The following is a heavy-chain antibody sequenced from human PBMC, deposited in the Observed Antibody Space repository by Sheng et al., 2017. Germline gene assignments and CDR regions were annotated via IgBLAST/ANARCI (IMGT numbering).Heavy chain of an antibody. CDR2: IIPMFGTT. CDR1: GDIFNNYG. Sequence: QVQLVQSGAEVKKPGSSVKVSCKASGDIFNNYGISWVRQAPGQGPEWMGGIIPMFGTTNYARKFQGRVTFTTDESTSTAYMELRTVRYEDTAVYYCARGRVVVPANMFLDYWGQGTLVTVS. CDR3: ARGRVVVPANMFLDY. V-gene: IGHV1-69*05. J-gene: IGHJ4*02. D-gene: IGHD2-15*01.